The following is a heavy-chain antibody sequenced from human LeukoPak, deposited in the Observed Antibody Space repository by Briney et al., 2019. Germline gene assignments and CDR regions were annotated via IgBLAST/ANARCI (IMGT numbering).Heavy chain of an antibody. V-gene: IGHV1-2*02. CDR3: ARGSTTWDYYYGMDV. CDR1: GYTFTGHY. J-gene: IGHJ6*02. CDR2: INPNSGGT. D-gene: IGHD2-2*01. Sequence: GASVKVSCKASGYTFTGHYMHWVRQAPGQGLEWMRWINPNSGGTNYAQKFQGRVTMTRDTSISTAHMELSRLRSDDTAVYYCARGSTTWDYYYGMDVWGQGTTVTVSS.